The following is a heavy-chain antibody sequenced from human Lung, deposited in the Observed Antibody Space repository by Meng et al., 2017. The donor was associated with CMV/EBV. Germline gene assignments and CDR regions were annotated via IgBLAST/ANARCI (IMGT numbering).Heavy chain of an antibody. D-gene: IGHD2-15*01. CDR1: GFTFSANT. CDR3: AKRGGGSGGSPYYGMDV. CDR2: ISPSGGST. V-gene: IGHV3-23*01. Sequence: ESXKISXAASGFTFSANTMNWFGQAPGRGLEWVSGISPSGGSTYYTDSVKGRLTISRDNPKNTLYLQMKSRRAEDTAVYYCAKRGGGSGGSPYYGMDVWGQGTTVXVSS. J-gene: IGHJ6*02.